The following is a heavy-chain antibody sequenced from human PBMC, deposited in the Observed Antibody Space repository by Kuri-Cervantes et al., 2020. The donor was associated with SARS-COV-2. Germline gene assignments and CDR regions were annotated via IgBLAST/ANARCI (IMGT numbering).Heavy chain of an antibody. D-gene: IGHD3-3*01. J-gene: IGHJ5*02. CDR1: GGSISSSSHY. CDR2: IGNIDYSVIT. CDR3: ARHSDYSSTLLRFLDPQWGFDP. V-gene: IGHV4-39*01. Sequence: GSLRLSCSVSGGSISSSSHYWGWIRQSPGKGVEWIGSIGNIDYSVITDYNPSLKSRVTISVDTSKKQFSLKLSSVTAADTAVYYCARHSDYSSTLLRFLDPQWGFDPWGQGTLVTVSS.